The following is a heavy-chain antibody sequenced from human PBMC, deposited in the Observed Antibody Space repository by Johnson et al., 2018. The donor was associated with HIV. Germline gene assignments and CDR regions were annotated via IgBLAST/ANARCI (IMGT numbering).Heavy chain of an antibody. CDR3: AREGITGTTENAFDI. CDR1: GFTFRNYA. CDR2: ISYDGSNK. J-gene: IGHJ3*02. V-gene: IGHV3-30*04. Sequence: QVQLVESGGGVVQPGRSLRLSCAASGFTFRNYAMHWVRQAPGKGLEWLAVISYDGSNKDYAESEKGRFTISRDNAKNSLYLQMNSLRAEDTAVYYCAREGITGTTENAFDIWGQGTMVTVSS. D-gene: IGHD1-14*01.